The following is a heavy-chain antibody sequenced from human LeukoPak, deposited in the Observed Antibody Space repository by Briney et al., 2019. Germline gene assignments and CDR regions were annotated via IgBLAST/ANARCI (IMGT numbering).Heavy chain of an antibody. J-gene: IGHJ4*02. V-gene: IGHV3-33*01. D-gene: IGHD3-10*01. CDR3: ARMSDGSGSYHDY. CDR2: IWYDGSNK. CDR1: GFTFSSYG. Sequence: GGSLRLSCAASGFTFSSYGMHWVRQAPGKGLEWLAVIWYDGSNKYYADSVKGRFTISRDNSKNTLYLQMNSLRAEDTAVYYCARMSDGSGSYHDYWGQGTLVTVSS.